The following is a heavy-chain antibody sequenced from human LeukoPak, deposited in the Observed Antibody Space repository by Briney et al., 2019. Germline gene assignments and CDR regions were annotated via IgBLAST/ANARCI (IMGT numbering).Heavy chain of an antibody. J-gene: IGHJ5*02. CDR1: GFTVSSDY. Sequence: GGSLRLSCAASGFTVSSDYMSWVRQAPGKGLEWVSVIYSGGSTYYADSVKGRFTISRDKSKNTVYLQMNSLRFEDTAMYYCGRNWFDPWGQGTLVTVSS. CDR2: IYSGGST. V-gene: IGHV3-53*05. CDR3: GRNWFDP.